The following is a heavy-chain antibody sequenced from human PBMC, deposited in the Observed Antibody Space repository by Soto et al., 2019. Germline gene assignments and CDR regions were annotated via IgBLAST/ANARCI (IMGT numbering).Heavy chain of an antibody. CDR2: ISYDGSNK. V-gene: IGHV3-30-3*02. J-gene: IGHJ4*02. CDR3: SKHGESEELMIPYCLDY. D-gene: IGHD2-21*01. Sequence: QVQLVESGGGVVQPGRSLRLSCAASGFSFSSYAMHWVRQAPGKGLEWVGVISYDGSNKYYTDSVKGRFTISRDTSRSSMYLQMKSLTPEDAAVYSCSKHGESEELMIPYCLDYLGQGTLVTVSS. CDR1: GFSFSSYA.